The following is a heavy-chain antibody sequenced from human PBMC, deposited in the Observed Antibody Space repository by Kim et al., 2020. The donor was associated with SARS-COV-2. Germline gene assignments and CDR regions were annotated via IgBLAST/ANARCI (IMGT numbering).Heavy chain of an antibody. J-gene: IGHJ4*02. V-gene: IGHV4-31*03. D-gene: IGHD4-17*01. Sequence: SETLSLTCTVSGGSISSGGYYWSWIRQHPGKGLEWIGYIYYGGSTYYNPSLKSRVTISVDTSKNQFSLKLSSVTAADTAVYYCASFGYGYGDYGLRFFDYWGQGTLVTVSS. CDR2: IYYGGST. CDR3: ASFGYGYGDYGLRFFDY. CDR1: GGSISSGGYY.